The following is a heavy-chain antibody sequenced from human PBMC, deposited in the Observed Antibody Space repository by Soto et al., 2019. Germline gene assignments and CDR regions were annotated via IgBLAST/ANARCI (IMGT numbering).Heavy chain of an antibody. CDR1: RFTFTSYW. J-gene: IGHJ6*02. CDR3: VREGELEVMAALPIPSSGMDA. CDR2: IKQDGSER. D-gene: IGHD2-21*02. Sequence: EVQLVESGGGLVQAGGSLRLSCAASRFTFTSYWMSWVRQAPGKGLEWVANIKQDGSERYYVDSVKGRFTISRDNAKNLLFLQMNNLGADDTAVDFWVREGELEVMAALPIPSSGMDAWGQGTKVTVSS. V-gene: IGHV3-7*03.